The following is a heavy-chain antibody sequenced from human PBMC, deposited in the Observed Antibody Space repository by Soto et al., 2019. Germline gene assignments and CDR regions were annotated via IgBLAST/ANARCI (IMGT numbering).Heavy chain of an antibody. Sequence: EVQLVESGGGLVKPGGSLRLSCAASGFTFSSHNIYWFRQPPGKGLEWVSSIGTSDGSTFYADSVRGRFTISKDNAKNSVYLQMDSLRAEDTAIYHCARELSIMIWAYNWGQGTLVTVSS. CDR2: IGTSDGST. J-gene: IGHJ4*02. CDR3: ARELSIMIWAYN. CDR1: GFTFSSHN. V-gene: IGHV3-21*02. D-gene: IGHD3-16*01.